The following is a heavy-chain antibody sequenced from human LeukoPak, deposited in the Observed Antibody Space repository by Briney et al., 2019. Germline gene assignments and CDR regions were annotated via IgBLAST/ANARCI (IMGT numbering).Heavy chain of an antibody. Sequence: PSETLSLTCTVSGGSISSYYWSWIRQPPGKGLEWIGYIYYSGSTNYNPSLKSRVTISVDTSKNQFSLKLGSVTAADTAVYYCASRSIAVAGAEYFQHWGQGTLVTVSS. CDR3: ASRSIAVAGAEYFQH. D-gene: IGHD6-19*01. J-gene: IGHJ1*01. V-gene: IGHV4-59*01. CDR2: IYYSGST. CDR1: GGSISSYY.